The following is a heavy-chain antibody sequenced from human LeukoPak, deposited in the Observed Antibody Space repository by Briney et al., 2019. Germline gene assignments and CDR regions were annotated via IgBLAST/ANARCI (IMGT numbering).Heavy chain of an antibody. CDR1: GFTVSSHY. J-gene: IGHJ4*02. V-gene: IGHV3-66*01. D-gene: IGHD3-22*01. Sequence: PGGSLRLSCAASGFTVSSHYMSWVRQAPGKGLEWVSIIYSGGTTYYTDSVKGRFTISRDNSKNTLYLQMNSLRAEDTAVYYCARGYDSGGYYWGQGTLATVSS. CDR2: IYSGGTT. CDR3: ARGYDSGGYY.